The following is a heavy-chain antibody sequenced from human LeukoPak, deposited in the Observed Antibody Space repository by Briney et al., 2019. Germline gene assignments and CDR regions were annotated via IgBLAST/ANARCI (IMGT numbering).Heavy chain of an antibody. V-gene: IGHV3-53*01. D-gene: IGHD1-26*01. CDR3: ARVWELSFDY. CDR2: IYSDGGT. J-gene: IGHJ4*02. CDR1: GFTVTTDH. Sequence: GGSLRLSCAASGFTVTTDHMSWVRQAPGKGLEWVSIIYSDGGTYHADSVKGRFTISRDNSKNTVHLQMNSLRVEDTAAYYCARVWELSFDYWGRGTLVTVSS.